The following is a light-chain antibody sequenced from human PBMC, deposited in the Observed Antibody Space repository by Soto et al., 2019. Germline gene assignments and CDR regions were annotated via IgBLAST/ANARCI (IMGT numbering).Light chain of an antibody. CDR3: QQSYSTLFT. CDR2: AAS. CDR1: QSITTH. J-gene: IGKJ4*01. Sequence: DIQMPQSPSTLSASVGDRVTITCRASQSITTHLNWYQQKPGRAPKLLIYAASTLQSGVPSRFSGSGSGTDFTLTISSLQPEDFATYYCQQSYSTLFTFGGGTKVDIK. V-gene: IGKV1-39*01.